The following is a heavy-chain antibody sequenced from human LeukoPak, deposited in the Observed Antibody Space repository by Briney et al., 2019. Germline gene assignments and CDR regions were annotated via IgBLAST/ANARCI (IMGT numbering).Heavy chain of an antibody. V-gene: IGHV1-46*01. J-gene: IGHJ4*02. CDR2: ITGTGERP. CDR3: VRAPAGTLDF. CDR1: GFTLSNYH. D-gene: IGHD6-13*01. Sequence: GASVKVSCKASGFTLSNYHMHWVRQAPGQGLEWVALITGTGERPDYAQKFQGRVTVTCDTSTSTTFLELRNLKLEDTAVYYCVRAPAGTLDFWGQGTLVTVSS.